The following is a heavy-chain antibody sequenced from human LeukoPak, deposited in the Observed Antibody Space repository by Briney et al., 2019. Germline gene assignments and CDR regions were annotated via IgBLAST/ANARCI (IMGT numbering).Heavy chain of an antibody. CDR2: ISAYNGNT. CDR3: ARDHVIVGDDAFDI. D-gene: IGHD3-22*01. Sequence: ASVTVSCKASGYTFTSYGISWVRQAPGQGLEWMGWISAYNGNTNYAQKLQGRVTMTTDTSTSTAYMELRSLRSDDTAVYYCARDHVIVGDDAFDIWGQGAMVTVSP. CDR1: GYTFTSYG. J-gene: IGHJ3*02. V-gene: IGHV1-18*01.